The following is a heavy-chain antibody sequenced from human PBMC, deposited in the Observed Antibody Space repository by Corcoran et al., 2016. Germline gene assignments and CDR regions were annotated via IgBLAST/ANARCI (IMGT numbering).Heavy chain of an antibody. CDR1: GYTFTSYG. CDR3: ARVLRATIAGAGPADAFDI. V-gene: IGHV1-18*01. J-gene: IGHJ3*02. CDR2: ISAYNGNT. Sequence: QVQLVQSGAEVKKPGASVKVSCKASGYTFTSYGISWVRQAPGQGLEWMGWISAYNGNTNYAQKLQGRVTMTTDTSTSTAYMELRSLRSEDTAGYYCARVLRATIAGAGPADAFDIWGQGTMVTVSS. D-gene: IGHD6-19*01.